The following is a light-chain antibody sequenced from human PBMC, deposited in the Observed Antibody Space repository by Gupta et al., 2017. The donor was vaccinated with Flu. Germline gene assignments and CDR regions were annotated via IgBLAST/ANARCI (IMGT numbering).Light chain of an antibody. J-gene: IGLJ3*02. CDR1: SDHY. CDR3: LVWFKRRNAAV. Sequence: SDHYPASFQQQPRHTPQKVMYDKNNNPPWTPARLSGSTTGGKAALTLTGAQPDDEAAYYCLVWFKRRNAAVFGGGTKLTVL. CDR2: DKN. V-gene: IGLV7-46*01.